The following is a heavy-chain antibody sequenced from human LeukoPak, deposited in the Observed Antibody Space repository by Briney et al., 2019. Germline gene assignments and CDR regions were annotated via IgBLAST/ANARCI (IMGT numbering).Heavy chain of an antibody. Sequence: GGSLRLSCAASGFTFSSYAMSWVRQAPGKGLEWVSAISGSGGSTYYADSVKGRFTISRDNSKNTLYLQMNSLGAEDTAVYYCAKDGGPHVDTAMVPGDYWGQGTLVTVSS. D-gene: IGHD5-18*01. V-gene: IGHV3-23*01. CDR1: GFTFSSYA. CDR2: ISGSGGST. CDR3: AKDGGPHVDTAMVPGDY. J-gene: IGHJ4*02.